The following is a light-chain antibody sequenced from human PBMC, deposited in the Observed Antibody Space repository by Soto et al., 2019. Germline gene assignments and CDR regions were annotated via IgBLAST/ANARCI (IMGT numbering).Light chain of an antibody. Sequence: DIQMTQSPSTLSASIGDRVTLTCRASQSLTCRLAWYQQKPGRPPKRLIYDVSILESGVPSRFSGSESGTDFTLTISSLRPDDLATFYCQQYKVYPYTFGQGTRLDI. CDR1: QSLTCR. CDR2: DVS. J-gene: IGKJ2*01. CDR3: QQYKVYPYT. V-gene: IGKV1-5*01.